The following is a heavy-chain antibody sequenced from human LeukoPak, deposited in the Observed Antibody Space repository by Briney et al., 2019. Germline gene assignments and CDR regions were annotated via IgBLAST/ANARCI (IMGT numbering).Heavy chain of an antibody. Sequence: TASETLSLTCAVYGGSFSGYYWSWIRQPPGKGLEWIGEINHSGSTNYNPSLKSRVTISVDTSKNQFSLKLSPVTAADTAVYYCARGQGTVTTHWGQGTLVTVSS. CDR3: ARGQGTVTTH. J-gene: IGHJ4*02. CDR1: GGSFSGYY. V-gene: IGHV4-34*01. CDR2: INHSGST. D-gene: IGHD4-17*01.